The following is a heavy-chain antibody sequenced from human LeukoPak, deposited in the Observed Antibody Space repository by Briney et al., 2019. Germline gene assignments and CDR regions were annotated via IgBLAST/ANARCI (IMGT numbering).Heavy chain of an antibody. V-gene: IGHV1-2*02. Sequence: ASVKVSCKASGYTFTGYYMHWVRQAPGQGLEWMGWINPNSGGTNYAQKFQGRVTMTRDTSISTVYMELSSLRSEDTAVYYCARDTGGLRPDYYFDYWGQGTLVTVSS. CDR3: ARDTGGLRPDYYFDY. CDR2: INPNSGGT. D-gene: IGHD2-8*02. J-gene: IGHJ4*02. CDR1: GYTFTGYY.